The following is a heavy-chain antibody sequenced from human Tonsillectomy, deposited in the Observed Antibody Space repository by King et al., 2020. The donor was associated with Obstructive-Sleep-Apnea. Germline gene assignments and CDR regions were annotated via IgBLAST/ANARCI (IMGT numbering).Heavy chain of an antibody. D-gene: IGHD3-10*01. CDR1: GFTFSRYG. J-gene: IGHJ4*02. V-gene: IGHV3-30-3*01. Sequence: VQLVESGGGVVQPGRSLRLSCATSGFTFSRYGVHWVRQAPGKGLEWVAGISYDGSNEYYADSAKGRFTLSRDRPKKTVYLQMDNLSAEDTAVYYCARGSIELWITSPFDYWGQGTLVTVSS. CDR2: ISYDGSNE. CDR3: ARGSIELWITSPFDY.